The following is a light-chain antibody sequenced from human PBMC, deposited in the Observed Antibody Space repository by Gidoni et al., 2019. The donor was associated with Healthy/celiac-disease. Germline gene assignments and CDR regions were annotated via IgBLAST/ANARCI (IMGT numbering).Light chain of an antibody. CDR3: AAWDDSLSAYYV. CDR2: SNN. CDR1: SSNIGSNY. V-gene: IGLV1-47*02. J-gene: IGLJ1*01. Sequence: QSVPTQPPSASGSPGQRVTIPCSGSSSNIGSNYVYWYQQLPGTAPKLLIYSNNQRPSGVPDRFSGSKSGASASLAISGLRSEDEADYYCAAWDDSLSAYYVFGTGTKVTVL.